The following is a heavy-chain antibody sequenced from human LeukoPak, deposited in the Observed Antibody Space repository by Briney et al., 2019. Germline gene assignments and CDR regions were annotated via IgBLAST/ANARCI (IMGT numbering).Heavy chain of an antibody. V-gene: IGHV1-2*02. CDR3: ARVDGSGLDY. CDR2: INPNSGGT. CDR1: GYSFTGHY. D-gene: IGHD3-10*01. Sequence: ASVKVSCKASGYSFTGHYVHWVRQAPGQGLEWMGWINPNSGGTNYAQKFQGRVTMTRDTSISSAYMELSRLRSDDTAVYYCARVDGSGLDYWGQGTLLTVSS. J-gene: IGHJ4*02.